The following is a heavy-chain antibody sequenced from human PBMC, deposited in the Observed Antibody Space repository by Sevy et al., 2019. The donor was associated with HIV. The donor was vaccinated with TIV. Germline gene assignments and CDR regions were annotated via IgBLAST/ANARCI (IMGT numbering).Heavy chain of an antibody. CDR2: IKQDGSEK. CDR1: GFTFRSYT. CDR3: ARVKVPAAIRLRFDP. D-gene: IGHD2-2*01. Sequence: GGSLRLSCVVSGFTFRSYTMSWVRQAPGKGLEWVANIKQDGSEKYYVDSVKGRFTISRDNAKNSLYLQMNSLRAEDTAVYYCARVKVPAAIRLRFDPWGQGTLVTVSS. V-gene: IGHV3-7*03. J-gene: IGHJ5*02.